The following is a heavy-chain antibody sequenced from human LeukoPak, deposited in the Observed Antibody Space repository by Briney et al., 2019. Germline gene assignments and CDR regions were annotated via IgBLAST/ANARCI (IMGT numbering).Heavy chain of an antibody. D-gene: IGHD3-3*01. V-gene: IGHV4-39*01. CDR1: GGSISSSSYY. CDR3: ARHRSTSGYYNWFDP. Sequence: SETLSLTCTVSGGSISSSSYYWGWIRQPPGKGLEWIGSIYYSGSTYYNPSLKSRVTISVDTSKNQFSLKLSSVTAADTAVYYCARHRSTSGYYNWFDPWGQGTLVTVSS. CDR2: IYYSGST. J-gene: IGHJ5*02.